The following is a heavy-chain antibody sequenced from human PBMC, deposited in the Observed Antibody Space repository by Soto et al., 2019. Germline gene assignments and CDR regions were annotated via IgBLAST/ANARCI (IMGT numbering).Heavy chain of an antibody. Sequence: GGSLRLSCAASGFTFSSYAMSWVRQAPGKGLEWVSAISGSGGSTYYADSVKGRFTISIDNSKNTLYLQMNSLRAEDTAVYYCAKLSRVDFWSGYYDYWGQGTLVTVSS. CDR2: ISGSGGST. J-gene: IGHJ4*02. D-gene: IGHD3-3*01. CDR1: GFTFSSYA. CDR3: AKLSRVDFWSGYYDY. V-gene: IGHV3-23*01.